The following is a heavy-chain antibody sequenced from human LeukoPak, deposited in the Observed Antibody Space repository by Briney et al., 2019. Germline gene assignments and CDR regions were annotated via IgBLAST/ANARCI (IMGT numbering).Heavy chain of an antibody. Sequence: GGSLRLSCAASGFTFGSYGMSWVRQAPGKGLEWVSFITPNADRTSYADSVEGRFTISRDNPRNTLYMQMNSLRDGDTAVYYCAIMHGYYDGSGYWVQWGQGTLVTVSS. D-gene: IGHD3-22*01. CDR1: GFTFGSYG. CDR2: ITPNADRT. J-gene: IGHJ1*01. CDR3: AIMHGYYDGSGYWVQ. V-gene: IGHV3-23*01.